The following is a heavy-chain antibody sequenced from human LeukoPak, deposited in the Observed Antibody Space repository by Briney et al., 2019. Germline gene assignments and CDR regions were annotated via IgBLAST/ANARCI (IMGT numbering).Heavy chain of an antibody. J-gene: IGHJ6*04. V-gene: IGHV4-34*01. CDR2: INHSGST. CDR3: ARGPPPPGRVAAAGTPFHGMDV. CDR1: GGSFSGYY. D-gene: IGHD6-13*01. Sequence: PSETLSLTCAVYGGSFSGYYGSWIRQPPGKGLEWIGEINHSGSTNYNPSLKSRVTISVDTSKNQFSLKLSSVTAADTAVYYCARGPPPPGRVAAAGTPFHGMDVWGKGTTVTVSS.